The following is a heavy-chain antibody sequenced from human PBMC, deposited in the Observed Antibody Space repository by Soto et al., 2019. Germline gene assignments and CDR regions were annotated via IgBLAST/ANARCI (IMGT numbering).Heavy chain of an antibody. V-gene: IGHV3-30-3*01. CDR3: GRCSSTSCHLGADY. J-gene: IGHJ4*02. CDR2: ISFDGNNK. D-gene: IGHD2-2*01. Sequence: QVQLVESGGGVVQPGRSLRLSCAASGFTFSSYALHWVRQAPGRGLEWVALISFDGNNKYYANSVKGRFTSSRDNSKNTLYLQMSSLRAEDTAVYYCGRCSSTSCHLGADYWGQGTLVTVSS. CDR1: GFTFSSYA.